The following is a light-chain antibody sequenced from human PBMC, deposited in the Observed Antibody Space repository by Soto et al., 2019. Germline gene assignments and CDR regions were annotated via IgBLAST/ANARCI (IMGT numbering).Light chain of an antibody. V-gene: IGKV3-11*01. CDR3: QQRSDGPST. CDR2: DAS. CDR1: QSVSSY. J-gene: IGKJ4*01. Sequence: EIVLTQSPATLSLSPGERATLSCRASQSVSSYLAWYQQKPGQAPRLLIYDASNRATGIPARFSGSGSGTDFTLTISSLEPDDFAVYYCQQRSDGPSTFGGGTKVQIQ.